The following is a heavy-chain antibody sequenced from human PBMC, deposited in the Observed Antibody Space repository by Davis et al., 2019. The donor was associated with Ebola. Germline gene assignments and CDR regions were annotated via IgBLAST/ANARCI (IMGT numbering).Heavy chain of an antibody. CDR1: GYTFTYYD. D-gene: IGHD6-19*01. J-gene: IGHJ5*02. CDR3: ARGRSSGWCRGCLSS. CDR2: MNPKSGDT. Sequence: AASVKVSCKASGYTFTYYDIDWARQAPGQGLEWMGWMNPKSGDTGLAEKFQGRVTLTRDTSTGTAYMEMSSLRSEDTAVYYCARGRSSGWCRGCLSSWGQGTLVTVSS. V-gene: IGHV1-8*01.